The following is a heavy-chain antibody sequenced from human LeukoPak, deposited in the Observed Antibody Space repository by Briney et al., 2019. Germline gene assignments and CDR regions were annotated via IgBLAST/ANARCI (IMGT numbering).Heavy chain of an antibody. Sequence: GASVNVSCKASGYTFTGYYMHWVRQAPGQGLEWMGRINPNSGGTNYAQKFQGRVTMTRDTSISTAYMELSRLRSDDTAVYYCASSSSWYEYYFDYWGQGTLVTVSS. J-gene: IGHJ4*02. CDR2: INPNSGGT. V-gene: IGHV1-2*06. D-gene: IGHD6-13*01. CDR3: ASSSSWYEYYFDY. CDR1: GYTFTGYY.